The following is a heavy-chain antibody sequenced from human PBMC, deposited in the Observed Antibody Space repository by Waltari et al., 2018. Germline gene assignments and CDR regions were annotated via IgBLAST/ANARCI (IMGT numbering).Heavy chain of an antibody. CDR3: ARVRLIAAAGTYFDY. D-gene: IGHD6-13*01. CDR1: GGSFSGYY. Sequence: QVQLQQWGAGLLKPSETLSLTCAVYGGSFSGYYWSWIRPPPGKGLEWIGEINHSGSTNYNPSLKSRVTISVDTSKNQFSLKLSSVTAADTAVYYCARVRLIAAAGTYFDYWGQGTLVTVSS. J-gene: IGHJ4*02. V-gene: IGHV4-34*01. CDR2: INHSGST.